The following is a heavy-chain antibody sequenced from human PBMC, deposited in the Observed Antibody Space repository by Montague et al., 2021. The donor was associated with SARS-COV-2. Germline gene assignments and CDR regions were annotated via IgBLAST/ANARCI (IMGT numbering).Heavy chain of an antibody. V-gene: IGHV3-74*01. CDR1: GFSFSQDW. Sequence: SLRLSGAGSGFSFSQDWFHWVRQPPGKGLVWVARIDEDVGIPDHSESVRVRFTISRDNARDTLYLQMNSLRADDTAVYHCVRDLCGGRDHWGQGTLVTVSS. CDR3: VRDLCGGRDH. CDR2: IDEDVGIP. D-gene: IGHD3-16*01. J-gene: IGHJ4*02.